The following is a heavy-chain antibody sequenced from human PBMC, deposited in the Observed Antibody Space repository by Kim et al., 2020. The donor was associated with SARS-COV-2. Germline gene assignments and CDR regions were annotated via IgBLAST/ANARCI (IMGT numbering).Heavy chain of an antibody. J-gene: IGHJ1*01. Sequence: GGSLRLSCAASGFTFSSYGMHWVRQAPGKGLEWVAVIWYDGSNKYYADSVKGRFPISRDNSKNTLYLQMNSLRAEDTAVYYCAKDIAVAEEYFQHWGQGTLVTVSS. D-gene: IGHD6-19*01. CDR3: AKDIAVAEEYFQH. V-gene: IGHV3-33*06. CDR1: GFTFSSYG. CDR2: IWYDGSNK.